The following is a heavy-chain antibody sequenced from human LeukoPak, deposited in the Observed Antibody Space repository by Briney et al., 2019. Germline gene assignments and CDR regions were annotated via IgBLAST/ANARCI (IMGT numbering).Heavy chain of an antibody. CDR2: INHSGST. J-gene: IGHJ6*03. D-gene: IGHD3-10*01. CDR1: GGSFSGYY. V-gene: IGHV4-34*01. CDR3: ARGRPSWFGTFLTYYYYMDV. Sequence: SETLSLTCAVYGGSFSGYYWSWIRQPPGKGLEWIGEINHSGSTNYNPSLESRVTISVDTSKNQFSLKLSSVTAADTAVYYCARGRPSWFGTFLTYYYYMDVWGKGTTVTVSS.